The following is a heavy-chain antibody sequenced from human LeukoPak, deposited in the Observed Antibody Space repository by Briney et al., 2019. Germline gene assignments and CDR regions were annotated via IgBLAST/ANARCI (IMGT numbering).Heavy chain of an antibody. V-gene: IGHV3-11*04. CDR2: ISSSGGDSGTTI. Sequence: GGSLRLSCAASGFTFSDYYMSWIRQAPGKGLEWVSSISSSGGDSGTTIYYTDSVKGRFTISRDNAKNSLYLQMNSLRAEDTAVYHCARDPRGSSGYPYYFDYWGQGTLVTVSS. CDR3: ARDPRGSSGYPYYFDY. J-gene: IGHJ4*02. CDR1: GFTFSDYY. D-gene: IGHD3-22*01.